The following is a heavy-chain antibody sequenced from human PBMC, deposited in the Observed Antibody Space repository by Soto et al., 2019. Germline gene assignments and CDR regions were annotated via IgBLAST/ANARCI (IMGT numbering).Heavy chain of an antibody. V-gene: IGHV3-30*03. J-gene: IGHJ3*02. CDR2: ISYDGSNK. Sequence: GGSLRLSCAVSGFTFSSYGMHWVRQAPGKGLEWVAVISYDGSNKYYADSVKGRFTISRDNSKNTLYLQMNSLRAEDTAVYYCARDRDSARTDAFDIWGQGTMVTVSS. CDR1: GFTFSSYG. D-gene: IGHD3-10*01. CDR3: ARDRDSARTDAFDI.